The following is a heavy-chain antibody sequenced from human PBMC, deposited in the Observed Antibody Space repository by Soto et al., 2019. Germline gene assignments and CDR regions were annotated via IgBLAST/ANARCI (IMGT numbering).Heavy chain of an antibody. Sequence: QVQLQESGPGLVKPSETLSHTCTVSGGSVSSGSYYWSWIRQPPGKGLEWIGYIYYSGSTNYNPSLKSRVTISVDTSKNQFSLKLSSVTAADTAVYYCARQDKRWLQLGYFDYWGQGTLVTVSS. CDR1: GGSVSSGSYY. J-gene: IGHJ4*02. CDR2: IYYSGST. V-gene: IGHV4-61*01. CDR3: ARQDKRWLQLGYFDY. D-gene: IGHD5-12*01.